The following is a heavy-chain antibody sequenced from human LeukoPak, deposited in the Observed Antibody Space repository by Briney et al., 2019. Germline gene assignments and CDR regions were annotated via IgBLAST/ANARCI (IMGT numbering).Heavy chain of an antibody. V-gene: IGHV1-2*02. CDR2: INPNSSGT. D-gene: IGHD2-15*01. CDR1: GYTFTGYY. CDR3: AREFSLVVVAATPSFDY. Sequence: ASVKVSCKASGYTFTGYYMHWVRQAPGQGLEWMGWINPNSSGTNYAQKFQGRVTMTRDTSISTAYMELSRLRSDDTAVYYCAREFSLVVVAATPSFDYWGQGTLVTVSS. J-gene: IGHJ4*02.